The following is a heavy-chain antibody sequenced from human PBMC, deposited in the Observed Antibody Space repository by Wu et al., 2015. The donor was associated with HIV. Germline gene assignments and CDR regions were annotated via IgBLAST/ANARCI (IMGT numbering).Heavy chain of an antibody. D-gene: IGHD3-3*01. V-gene: IGHV1-69*12. J-gene: IGHJ6*03. CDR1: GGTFNNYNYA. CDR3: ARAITTPSRDYYFYIDV. Sequence: QVQLVQSGTEVKKPGSSVKLSCKTSGGTFNNYNYAINWVRQAPGQGLEWLGGIIPIVTTPNYAQRFQDRVTISADEFTGTTYMDLSSLRPDDTAVYYCARAITTPSRDYYFYIDVWGDGTSVTVSS. CDR2: IIPIVTTP.